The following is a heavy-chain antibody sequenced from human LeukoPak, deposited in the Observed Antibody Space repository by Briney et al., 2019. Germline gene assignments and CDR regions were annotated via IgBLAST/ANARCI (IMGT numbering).Heavy chain of an antibody. J-gene: IGHJ3*02. CDR1: GGSFSGYY. CDR2: IKHSGST. V-gene: IGHV4-34*01. CDR3: ARETARIFDI. Sequence: PSETLSLTCAVYGGSFSGYYWSWIRQPPEKGLEWIGEIKHSGSTYYNPSLKSRVTMSVDTSKNQFSLKLNSVTAADTAVYYCARETARIFDIWGQGTMVTVSS.